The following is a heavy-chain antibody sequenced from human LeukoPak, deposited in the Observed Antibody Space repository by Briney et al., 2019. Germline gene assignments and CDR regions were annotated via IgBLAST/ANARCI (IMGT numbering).Heavy chain of an antibody. CDR2: ITGDDST. J-gene: IGHJ4*02. D-gene: IGHD3-3*01. V-gene: IGHV3-23*01. CDR3: AKGHYDFRDY. Sequence: GGSLRLSCAASGFTFGTFAFSWVRQAPGKGLEWVSSITGDDSTYYADSVKGRFTIFRDTSSNTLYLQMNSPRAEDTALYYCAKGHYDFRDYWGQGTLVTVSS. CDR1: GFTFGTFA.